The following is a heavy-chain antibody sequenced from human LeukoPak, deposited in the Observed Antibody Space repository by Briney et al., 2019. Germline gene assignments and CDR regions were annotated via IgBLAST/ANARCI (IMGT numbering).Heavy chain of an antibody. CDR2: IYYSGST. CDR1: GGSISSSSYY. CDR3: ARLEGRVADL. J-gene: IGHJ2*01. V-gene: IGHV4-39*01. Sequence: PSETLSLTCTVSGGSISSSSYYRGWIRQPPGKGLEWIGSIYYSGSTYYNPSLKSRVTISVDTSKNQFSLRLSSVTAADTAVYYCARLEGRVADLWGRGTLVTVSS.